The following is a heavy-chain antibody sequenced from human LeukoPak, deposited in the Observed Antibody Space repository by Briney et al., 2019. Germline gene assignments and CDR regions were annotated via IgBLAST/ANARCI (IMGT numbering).Heavy chain of an antibody. CDR1: GYTFTTYW. D-gene: IGHD1-26*01. V-gene: IGHV5-51*01. CDR2: IYPDDSDT. J-gene: IGHJ3*02. Sequence: GESLKISCKGSGYTFTTYWIGWVRQMPGKGLEWMGIIYPDDSDTRYSPSFQGQVTISADKSISTAYLQWSSLKASDTAMYYCASRSGSYYDAFDIWGQGTMVTVSS. CDR3: ASRSGSYYDAFDI.